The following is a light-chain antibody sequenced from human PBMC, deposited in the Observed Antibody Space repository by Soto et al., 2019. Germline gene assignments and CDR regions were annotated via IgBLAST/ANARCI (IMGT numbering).Light chain of an antibody. CDR1: SSNIGSNY. CDR3: AAWDDSLSGHVV. J-gene: IGLJ2*01. CDR2: RNN. V-gene: IGLV1-47*01. Sequence: QSVLTQPPSASGTPGQRVTLSCSGSSSNIGSNYVYWYQQLPGTAPKLLIYRNNQRPSGVPDRFSVSKSGNSASLAISGLRSEDEADYYCAAWDDSLSGHVVFGGGTKLTVL.